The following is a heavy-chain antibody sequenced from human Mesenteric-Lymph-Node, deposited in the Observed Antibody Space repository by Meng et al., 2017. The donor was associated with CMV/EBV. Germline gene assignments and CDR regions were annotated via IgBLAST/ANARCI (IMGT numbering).Heavy chain of an antibody. CDR3: ARGSSYDILTGYFDY. V-gene: IGHV4-34*01. J-gene: IGHJ4*02. Sequence: QVLLHQGGAGLLKPAETLSFTCAVYRGPFSGYYWNWIRQSPEKGLEWIVDINHSGSTTYNPSFTSRIIISVDTSTNQISLNMSSVTAADTAVYYCARGSSYDILTGYFDYWGQGALVTVSS. CDR2: INHSGST. D-gene: IGHD3-9*01. CDR1: RGPFSGYY.